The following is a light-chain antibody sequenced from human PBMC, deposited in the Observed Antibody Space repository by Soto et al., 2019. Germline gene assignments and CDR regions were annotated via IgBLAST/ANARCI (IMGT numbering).Light chain of an antibody. J-gene: IGKJ1*01. CDR3: MQGTHWPWT. CDR2: KVS. Sequence: DVVMTQSPLSLPVTLGQPASISCRSRQSLVYSDGNTYLNWFQQRPGQSPRRLISKVSNRDSGVRDRFTGSGSGTDFSLIISRVEAEDVGVYYCMQGTHWPWTFGQGSKVEIK. CDR1: QSLVYSDGNTY. V-gene: IGKV2-30*01.